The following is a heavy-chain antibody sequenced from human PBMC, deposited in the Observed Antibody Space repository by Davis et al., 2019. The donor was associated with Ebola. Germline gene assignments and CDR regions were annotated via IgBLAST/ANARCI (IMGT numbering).Heavy chain of an antibody. CDR1: GFTFSNYY. D-gene: IGHD2-2*01. CDR2: IKTDGSTT. V-gene: IGHV3-74*01. Sequence: HTGGSLRLSCAASGFTFSNYYMHWVRQAPGKWLEWVARIKTDGSTTRYADSVKGRFTISRDNTKNTLYLQMNSLRGEDTAVYYCARDTSHQLPHWLYYFYGMDVWGQGTTVTVSS. J-gene: IGHJ6*02. CDR3: ARDTSHQLPHWLYYFYGMDV.